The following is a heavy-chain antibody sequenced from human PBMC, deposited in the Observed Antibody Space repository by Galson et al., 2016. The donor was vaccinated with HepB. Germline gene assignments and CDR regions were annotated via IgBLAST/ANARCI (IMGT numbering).Heavy chain of an antibody. CDR3: ARTGNYVNTAYFDY. V-gene: IGHV1-18*01. CDR1: GYTFTSYT. J-gene: IGHJ4*02. CDR2: ISAYNGNT. D-gene: IGHD4-11*01. Sequence: SVKVSCKASGYTFTSYTISWVRRAPGQGLEWMGWISAYNGNTKYVQNFQGRVTMTTDTSTSTAYMELRNLRSDDTAVYYCARTGNYVNTAYFDYWGQGTLVTVSS.